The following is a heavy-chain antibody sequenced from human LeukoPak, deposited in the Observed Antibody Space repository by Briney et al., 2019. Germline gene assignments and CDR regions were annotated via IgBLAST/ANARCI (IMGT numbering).Heavy chain of an antibody. CDR1: GFTFSDYY. J-gene: IGHJ3*02. Sequence: GGSLRLFCAASGFTFSDYYMSWIRQAPGKGLEWVSYISSSGSTIYYADSVKGRFTISRDNSKNTLYLQMNSLRAEDTAVYYCAKGVLRFLGWLFDAFDIWGQGTMVTVSS. D-gene: IGHD3-3*01. CDR3: AKGVLRFLGWLFDAFDI. V-gene: IGHV3-11*01. CDR2: ISSSGSTI.